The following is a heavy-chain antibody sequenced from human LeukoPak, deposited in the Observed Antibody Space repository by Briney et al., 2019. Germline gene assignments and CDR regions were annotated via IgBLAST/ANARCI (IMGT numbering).Heavy chain of an antibody. CDR3: SRGGSSSGDGLDY. J-gene: IGHJ4*02. V-gene: IGHV3-21*01. Sequence: PGGSLRLSCAASGFTFSSYSMNWVRQAPGKGLEWVSSISSSSGNIYYADSVKGRFTISRDNAKNSLYLQMNSLRAEDTAVYYCSRGGSSSGDGLDYWGLGTLVTVSP. D-gene: IGHD6-6*01. CDR2: ISSSSGNI. CDR1: GFTFSSYS.